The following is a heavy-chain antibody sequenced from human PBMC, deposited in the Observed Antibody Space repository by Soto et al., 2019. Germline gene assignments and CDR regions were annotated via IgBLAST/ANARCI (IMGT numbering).Heavy chain of an antibody. J-gene: IGHJ3*01. CDR3: ERGGSHVWTVAFDL. D-gene: IGHD1-26*01. CDR2: INHSGTN. V-gene: IGHV4-34*01. CDR1: GGSFSTYY. Sequence: SETLSLTCVVSGGSFSTYYWNWIRQSPGKGLEWIGEINHSGTNNYNPSLKSRLTMSLDTSKNQFSLKLTSVTAADTAVYYCERGGSHVWTVAFDLWGQGTMVTVSS.